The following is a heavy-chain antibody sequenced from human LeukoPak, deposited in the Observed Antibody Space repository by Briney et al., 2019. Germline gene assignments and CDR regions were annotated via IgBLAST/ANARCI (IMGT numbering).Heavy chain of an antibody. D-gene: IGHD6-13*01. Sequence: GGSLRLSCAASGFTFSNYAMSWVRQAPGKGLEWGSAISGSGGSTYYADSVKGRFTISRDNSKNTLYLQMNSLRAEDTAVYYCARARIAAAGNWFDPWGQGTLGTVSA. CDR2: ISGSGGST. CDR3: ARARIAAAGNWFDP. V-gene: IGHV3-23*01. J-gene: IGHJ5*02. CDR1: GFTFSNYA.